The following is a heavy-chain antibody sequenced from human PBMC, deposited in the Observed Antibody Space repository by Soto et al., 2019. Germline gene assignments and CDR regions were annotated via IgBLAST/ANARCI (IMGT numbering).Heavy chain of an antibody. D-gene: IGHD6-13*01. J-gene: IGHJ4*02. CDR1: GFTFSSYA. CDR2: ISYDGSNK. CDR3: ARDKTGELLVRYYFDY. V-gene: IGHV3-30-3*01. Sequence: GGSLRLSCAASGFTFSSYAMHWVRQAPGKGLEWVAVISYDGSNKYYADSVKGRFTISRDNSKNTLYLQMNSLRAEDTAVYYCARDKTGELLVRYYFDYWGQGTLVTVSS.